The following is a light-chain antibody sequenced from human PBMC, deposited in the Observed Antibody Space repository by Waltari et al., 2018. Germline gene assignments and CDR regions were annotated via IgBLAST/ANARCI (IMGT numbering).Light chain of an antibody. CDR3: QQYNRWPPT. CDR2: GAS. CDR1: QNVNNN. J-gene: IGKJ3*01. V-gene: IGKV3-15*01. Sequence: EVVMTHSPATLSVSLGERAILPCRASQNVNNNLAWYQRKPGQAPRLLIYGASTRATGIAARFSGSGSGTEFTLTISSLQSEDSAIYFCQQYNRWPPTFGPGTKVDIK.